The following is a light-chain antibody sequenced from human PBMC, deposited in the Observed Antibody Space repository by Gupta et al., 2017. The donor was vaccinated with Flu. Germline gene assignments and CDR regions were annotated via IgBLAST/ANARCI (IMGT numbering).Light chain of an antibody. CDR3: MIWNSSAWV. V-gene: IGLV5-45*03. CDR1: SGINVGTYR. Sequence: QSVLTQPSSLSASPGSSASPTCTLRSGINVGTYRIYWYQQKPGSPPQYLLRYKSDSDKQQGSGVPSRFSGSKDASANAGILLISGLQSEDEADYYCMIWNSSAWVFGGGTKLTVL. CDR2: YKSDSDK. J-gene: IGLJ3*02.